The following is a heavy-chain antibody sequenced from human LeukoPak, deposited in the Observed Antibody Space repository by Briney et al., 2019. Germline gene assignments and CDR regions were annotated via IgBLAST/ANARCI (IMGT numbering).Heavy chain of an antibody. D-gene: IGHD6-13*01. CDR1: GGSISSSSYY. Sequence: TSETLSLTCTVSGGSISSSSYYWGWIRQPPGKGLEWIGSIYHSGSTYYNPSLKSRVTISVDTSKNQFSLKLSSVTAADTAVYYCARVYSSSWYTYFDYWGQGTLVTVSS. CDR2: IYHSGST. V-gene: IGHV4-39*07. CDR3: ARVYSSSWYTYFDY. J-gene: IGHJ4*02.